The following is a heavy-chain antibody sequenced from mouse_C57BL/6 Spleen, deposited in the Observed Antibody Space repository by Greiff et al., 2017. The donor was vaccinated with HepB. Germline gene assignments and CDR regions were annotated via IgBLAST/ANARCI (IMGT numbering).Heavy chain of an antibody. J-gene: IGHJ3*01. V-gene: IGHV1-64*01. CDR1: GYTFTSYW. CDR3: AREELRLSWFAY. Sequence: VQLQQPGAELVKPGASVKLSCKASGYTFTSYWMHWVKQRPGQGLEWIGMIHPNSGSTNYNEKFKSKATLTVDKSSSTAYMQLSSLTSEDSAVYYCAREELRLSWFAYWGQGTLVTVSA. D-gene: IGHD3-2*02. CDR2: IHPNSGST.